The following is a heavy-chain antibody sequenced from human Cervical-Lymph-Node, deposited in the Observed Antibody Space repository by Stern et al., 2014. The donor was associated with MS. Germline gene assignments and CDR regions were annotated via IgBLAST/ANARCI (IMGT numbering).Heavy chain of an antibody. V-gene: IGHV1-3*01. CDR2: INGGTGTT. CDR3: ARQPDYSDFLDF. D-gene: IGHD4-11*01. Sequence: QVQLVQSGAEVKKPGASMTISCKTSGYNFIDHAIHWVRQAPGQRLAWMGWINGGTGTTKYSQKFQGRVSFTRDKAASAAYMDLSSLSPDDTAVYYCARQPDYSDFLDFWGQGTLVTVSS. J-gene: IGHJ4*02. CDR1: GYNFIDHA.